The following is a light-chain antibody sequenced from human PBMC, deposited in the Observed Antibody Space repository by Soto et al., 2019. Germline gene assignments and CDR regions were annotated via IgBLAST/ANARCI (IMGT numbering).Light chain of an antibody. J-gene: IGKJ4*01. Sequence: EIVLTQSPATLSLSPGERATLSCRASQSVSSYLEWYQQQPGRAPRLLIYDASNRATGIPARFSGSGSGTDFTLTISSLEPEDFAVYYCQQHLNALSFGGGTKVEIK. CDR1: QSVSSY. CDR3: QQHLNALS. V-gene: IGKV3-11*01. CDR2: DAS.